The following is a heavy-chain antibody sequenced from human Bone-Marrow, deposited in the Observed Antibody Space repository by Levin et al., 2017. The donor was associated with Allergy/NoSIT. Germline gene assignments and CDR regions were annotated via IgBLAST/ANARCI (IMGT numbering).Heavy chain of an antibody. V-gene: IGHV1-8*01. D-gene: IGHD2-2*01. CDR3: ARVPNYYFAMDV. J-gene: IGHJ6*02. Sequence: GGSLRLSCKASGYVFSSYDIYWVRQAPGQGLEWMGWINPYSGSTGYAQKFQGRVTMTRDTSISTAYMELSSLRFEDTAVYYCARVPNYYFAMDVWGQGTTVTVSS. CDR2: INPYSGST. CDR1: GYVFSSYD.